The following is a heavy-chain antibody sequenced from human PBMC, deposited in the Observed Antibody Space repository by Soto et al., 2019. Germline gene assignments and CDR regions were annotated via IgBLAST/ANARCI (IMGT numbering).Heavy chain of an antibody. CDR3: ARGSGHGPYYFDY. Sequence: SETLSLTYHVSDGIIRSFYWSCIRKHKGKGLEWIGYIYYDGSTSYNPSLGSRLTISVDMSKSQFSLKLSSVTAADMAVYYCARGSGHGPYYFDYWGKGMLVPVSS. CDR2: IYYDGST. CDR1: DGIIRSFY. J-gene: IGHJ4*02. D-gene: IGHD5-12*01. V-gene: IGHV4-59*01.